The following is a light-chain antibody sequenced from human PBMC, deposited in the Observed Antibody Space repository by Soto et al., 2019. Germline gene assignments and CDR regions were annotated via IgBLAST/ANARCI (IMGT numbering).Light chain of an antibody. CDR2: DVS. Sequence: DIQMTQSPSTLSASVGDRVTITCRASQSISGWLAWYQQKPGKAPELLIYDVSSLESGVPSRFSGSGSGTEFTLAISSLQPDDFATYYCQQYNSYPWTFGQGTKVDIK. V-gene: IGKV1-5*01. J-gene: IGKJ1*01. CDR3: QQYNSYPWT. CDR1: QSISGW.